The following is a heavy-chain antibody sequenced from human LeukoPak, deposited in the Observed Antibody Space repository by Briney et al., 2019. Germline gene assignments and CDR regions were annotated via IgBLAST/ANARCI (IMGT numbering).Heavy chain of an antibody. V-gene: IGHV3-9*03. CDR1: GFIFDDYA. D-gene: IGHD5-18*01. Sequence: GRSLRLSCAASGFIFDDYAMHWVRQAPGKGLEWVSGISWNSGSIGYAGSVKGRFTISRDNAKNSLYLQMNSLRAEDMALYYCAKGYSYAYKYYFDYWGQGTLVTVSS. CDR2: ISWNSGSI. CDR3: AKGYSYAYKYYFDY. J-gene: IGHJ4*02.